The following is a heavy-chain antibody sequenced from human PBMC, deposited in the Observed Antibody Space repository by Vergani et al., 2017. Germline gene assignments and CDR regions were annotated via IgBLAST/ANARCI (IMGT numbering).Heavy chain of an antibody. V-gene: IGHV4-30-4*08. CDR2: IYYSGST. CDR3: ARGRSRDGYNYAVDY. Sequence: QVQLQESGPGLVKPSQTLSLTCTVSGGSISSGAYYWSWIRQPPGKGLEWIGYIYYSGSTYYNPSLKSRVTISVDTSKNQFSLKLSSVTAADTAVYYCARGRSRDGYNYAVDYWGQGTLVTVSS. J-gene: IGHJ4*02. CDR1: GGSISSGAYY. D-gene: IGHD5-24*01.